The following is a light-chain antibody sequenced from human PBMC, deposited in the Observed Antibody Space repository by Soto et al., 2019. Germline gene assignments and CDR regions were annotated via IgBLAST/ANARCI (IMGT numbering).Light chain of an antibody. V-gene: IGLV4-60*03. Sequence: QPVLTQSSSASASLGSSVKLTCTLSSGHSSYIIAWHQQQPGKAPRYLMKLEGSGSYNKGSGVPDRFSGSSSGADRYLTISNLQSEDEDDYYCETWDSNTPWVFGGVTQLTVL. CDR1: SGHSSYI. J-gene: IGLJ3*02. CDR3: ETWDSNTPWV. CDR2: LEGSGSY.